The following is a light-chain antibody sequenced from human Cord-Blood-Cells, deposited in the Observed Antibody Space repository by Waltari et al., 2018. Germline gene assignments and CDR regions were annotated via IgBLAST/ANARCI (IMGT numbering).Light chain of an antibody. CDR1: QSVSSN. V-gene: IGKV3-15*01. J-gene: IGKJ5*01. CDR2: GAS. CDR3: QQYNNWPPVT. Sequence: EIVMTQSPATLSVSPGERATLSCRASQSVSSNLAWYQQKPGKAPRLLIYGASTRATGIPARCSGSGSGTEFTLTISSLQSEDFAVYYCQQYNNWPPVTFGQGTRLEIK.